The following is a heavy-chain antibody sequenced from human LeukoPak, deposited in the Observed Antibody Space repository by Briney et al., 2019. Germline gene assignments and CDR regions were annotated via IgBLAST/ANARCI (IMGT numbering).Heavy chain of an antibody. CDR2: INPNSGGT. V-gene: IGHV1-2*02. CDR1: GYTFTGYY. Sequence: ASVKVSCKASGYTFTGYYMHWVRQAPGQGLEWMGWINPNSGGTNYAQKFQGRVTMTRDTSISTAYMELSRLRSDGTAVYYCAGSYSSGPYFDYWGQGTLVTVSS. J-gene: IGHJ4*02. D-gene: IGHD6-19*01. CDR3: AGSYSSGPYFDY.